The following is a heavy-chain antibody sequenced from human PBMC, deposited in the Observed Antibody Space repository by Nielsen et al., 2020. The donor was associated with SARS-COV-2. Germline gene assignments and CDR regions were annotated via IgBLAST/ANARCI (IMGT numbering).Heavy chain of an antibody. CDR1: GFTFSNAW. J-gene: IGHJ6*02. Sequence: GGSLRLSCAASGFTFSNAWMSWVRQAPGKGLEWVGRTKSKTDGGTTDYAAPVKGRFTISRDDSKNTLYLQMNSLKTEDTAVYYCTTRILTGYYYGMDVWGQGTTVTVSS. D-gene: IGHD3-9*01. CDR2: TKSKTDGGTT. V-gene: IGHV3-15*01. CDR3: TTRILTGYYYGMDV.